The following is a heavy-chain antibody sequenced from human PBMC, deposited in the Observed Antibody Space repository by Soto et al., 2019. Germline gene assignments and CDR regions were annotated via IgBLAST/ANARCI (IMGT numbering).Heavy chain of an antibody. D-gene: IGHD4-17*01. J-gene: IGHJ5*02. CDR3: ARAWGTTSYTVTTRYNWFDP. CDR1: GGSFSGYY. CDR2: INHSGST. V-gene: IGHV4-34*01. Sequence: PSETLSLTCAVYGGSFSGYYWSWIRQPPGKGLEWIGEINHSGSTNYNPSLKSRVTISVDTSKNQFSLKLSSVTAADTAVYYCARAWGTTSYTVTTRYNWFDPWGQGTLVTVSS.